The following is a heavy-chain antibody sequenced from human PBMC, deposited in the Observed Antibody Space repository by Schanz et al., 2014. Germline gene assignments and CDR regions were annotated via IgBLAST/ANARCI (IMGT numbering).Heavy chain of an antibody. CDR2: IGHSGNT. D-gene: IGHD6-13*01. CDR3: ASSGAGYSSSWDFDY. J-gene: IGHJ4*02. CDR1: GGSLSGYF. Sequence: QVQLQQWGAGLLKPSETLSLTCAVYGGSLSGYFWSWIRQPPGKGLEWIGDIGHSGNTKDNPSLKSRVTMSVETSKNQFSLTLSSVTAADTAVYYCASSGAGYSSSWDFDYWGQGTLVTVSS. V-gene: IGHV4-34*01.